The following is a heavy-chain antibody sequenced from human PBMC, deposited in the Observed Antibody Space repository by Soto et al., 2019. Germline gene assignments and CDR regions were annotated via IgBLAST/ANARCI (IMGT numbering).Heavy chain of an antibody. CDR1: GFTFSSYA. J-gene: IGHJ5*02. CDR2: ISYVGNDK. CDR3: AKDLTIFAVCPFDP. Sequence: QVQLVESGGGVVQPGRSLRLSCAASGFTFSSYALHWVRQAPGKGLEWVAVISYVGNDKYYADSVKGRFTISRDNSKNTLYLQMNSLRAEDTAVYYCAKDLTIFAVCPFDPWGQGTLVTVSS. D-gene: IGHD3-3*01. V-gene: IGHV3-30*18.